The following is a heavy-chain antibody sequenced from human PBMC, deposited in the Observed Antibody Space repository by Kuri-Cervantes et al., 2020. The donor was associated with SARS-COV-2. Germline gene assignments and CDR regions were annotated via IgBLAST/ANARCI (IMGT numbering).Heavy chain of an antibody. V-gene: IGHV4-39*01. J-gene: IGHJ3*02. Sequence: SETLSLTCTVSGGSISRSNYYWGWIRQPPGKGLEWIGSIYYSGSTHYNPSLKSRVSISVDTSRNQFSLKVSSVTAADTAVYSCARARLEWLPDAFDIWGQGTMVTVSS. CDR2: IYYSGST. D-gene: IGHD3-3*01. CDR1: GGSISRSNYY. CDR3: ARARLEWLPDAFDI.